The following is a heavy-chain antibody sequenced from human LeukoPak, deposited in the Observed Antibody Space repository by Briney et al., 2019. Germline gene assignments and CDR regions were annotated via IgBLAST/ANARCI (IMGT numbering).Heavy chain of an antibody. CDR1: GFTFSSYG. CDR2: IWYDGSNK. D-gene: IGHD2-21*01. J-gene: IGHJ1*01. Sequence: GGSLRLSCAASGFTFSSYGMHWVRQAPGKGLEWVAVIWYDGSNKYYGDSAKGRFTISRDNPKNTLYLQMNSLRAEDTAVYYCARDIALPGYFRDWGQGTLVTVSS. CDR3: ARDIALPGYFRD. V-gene: IGHV3-33*08.